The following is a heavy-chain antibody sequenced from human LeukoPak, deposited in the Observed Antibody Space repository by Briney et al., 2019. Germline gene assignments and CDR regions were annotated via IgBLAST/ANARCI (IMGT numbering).Heavy chain of an antibody. Sequence: SETLSLTCAVYGGSFSGYYWSWLRQPPGKGLEWIGSIYYSGSTYYNPSLKSRVTISVDTSKNQFSLKLSSVTAADTAVYYCASEGNDLSGYYYMDVWGKGTTVTISS. D-gene: IGHD1-1*01. CDR3: ASEGNDLSGYYYMDV. CDR1: GGSFSGYY. CDR2: IYYSGST. V-gene: IGHV4-34*01. J-gene: IGHJ6*03.